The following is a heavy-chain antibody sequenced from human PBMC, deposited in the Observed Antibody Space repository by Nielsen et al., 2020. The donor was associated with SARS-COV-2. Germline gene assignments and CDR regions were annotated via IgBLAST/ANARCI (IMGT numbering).Heavy chain of an antibody. CDR1: GFTFSSYG. CDR3: AKAVVAATPLAFDI. J-gene: IGHJ3*02. Sequence: GGSLRLSCAASGFTFSSYGMHWVRQAPGKGLEWVAVISYDGSNKYYADSVKGRFTISRDNSKNTLYLQMNSLRAEDTAVYYCAKAVVAATPLAFDIWGQGTMVTVSS. D-gene: IGHD2-15*01. V-gene: IGHV3-30*18. CDR2: ISYDGSNK.